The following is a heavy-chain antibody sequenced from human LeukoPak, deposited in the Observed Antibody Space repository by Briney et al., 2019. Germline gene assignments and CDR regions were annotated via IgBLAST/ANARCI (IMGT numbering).Heavy chain of an antibody. CDR1: GFTSISYW. CDR2: IKQDGSEK. D-gene: IGHD2-15*01. CDR3: ARETYCSGGSCYKGNAFDI. Sequence: GGSLRLSCEASGFTSISYWMSWVRQAPGKGLEWVANIKQDGSEKYYVDSVKGRFTISRDNAKNSLYLQMNSLRADDTAVYYCARETYCSGGSCYKGNAFDIWGQGTMVTVSS. J-gene: IGHJ3*02. V-gene: IGHV3-7*01.